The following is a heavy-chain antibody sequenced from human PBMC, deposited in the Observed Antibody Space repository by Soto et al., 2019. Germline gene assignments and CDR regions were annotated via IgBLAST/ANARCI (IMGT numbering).Heavy chain of an antibody. CDR3: ARRYYYDSSGYYYYFDY. V-gene: IGHV4-61*01. CDR1: GGSVSSGSYY. CDR2: IYYSGST. J-gene: IGHJ4*02. Sequence: QVQLQESGPGLVKPSETLSLTCTVSGGSVSSGSYYWSWIRQPPGKGLEWIGCIYYSGSTSYNPSLKSRVTISVDTSKNQFPLKLSSVTAADTAVYYCARRYYYDSSGYYYYFDYWGQGTLVTVSS. D-gene: IGHD3-22*01.